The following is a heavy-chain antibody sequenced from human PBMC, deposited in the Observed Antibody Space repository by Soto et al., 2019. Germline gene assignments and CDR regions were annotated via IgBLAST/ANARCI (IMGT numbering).Heavy chain of an antibody. CDR1: GYTFTRSG. J-gene: IGHJ6*02. D-gene: IGHD5-12*01. Sequence: QVQLVQSGAEVKKPGASVKVSCKASGYTFTRSGISWVRQAPGQGPEWMGGISRYNGDTNYAQTCQGRGTMTTDTSTSTAYMELRSLRSDDTAVYYCAREVVAPYYYYGMDGGGQGTPVTVAS. V-gene: IGHV1-18*01. CDR2: ISRYNGDT. CDR3: AREVVAPYYYYGMDG.